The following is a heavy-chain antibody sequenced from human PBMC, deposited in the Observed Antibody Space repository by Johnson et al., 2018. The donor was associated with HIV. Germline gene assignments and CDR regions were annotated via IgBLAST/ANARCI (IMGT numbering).Heavy chain of an antibody. D-gene: IGHD1-14*01. CDR1: GFTFSSYT. J-gene: IGHJ3*02. V-gene: IGHV3-48*01. CDR2: ISSGGTI. Sequence: VQLVESGGGVVQPGKSLRLSCEATGFTFSSYTMDWVRQAPGKGLEWVSVISSGGTIYYADSVKGRFTTSRHNAKNSLYLQMNSLKTEDTAVYYCTTSLPWSLDAFDIWGQGTMVTVSS. CDR3: TTSLPWSLDAFDI.